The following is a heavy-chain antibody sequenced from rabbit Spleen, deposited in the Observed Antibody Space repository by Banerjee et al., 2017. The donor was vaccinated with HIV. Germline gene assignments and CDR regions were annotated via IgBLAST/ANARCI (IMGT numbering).Heavy chain of an antibody. V-gene: IGHV1S45*01. J-gene: IGHJ4*01. CDR1: GFSFSNKAV. CDR2: INAVTGKA. CDR3: ARDLVAVIGWNFSL. D-gene: IGHD1-1*01. Sequence: QEQLVESGGGLVKPGASLTLTCKASGFSFSNKAVMCWVRQAPGKGLEWIACINAVTGKAVYASWAKGRFTFSKTSSTTVTLHLSSLTAADTATYFCARDLVAVIGWNFSLWGQGTLVTVS.